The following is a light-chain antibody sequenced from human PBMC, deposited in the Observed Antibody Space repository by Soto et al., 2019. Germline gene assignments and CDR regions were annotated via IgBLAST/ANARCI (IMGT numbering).Light chain of an antibody. J-gene: IGKJ1*01. V-gene: IGKV3-15*01. CDR1: QSVSSN. CDR3: QQYNNWPRT. CDR2: GAS. Sequence: EILMTQSPATLSVTPGERATLSCRASQSVSSNLAWYQQKPGQAPRLLIYGASTRATGIPARFSGSGSGTEFTLTISSLQSEDFAVYYCQQYNNWPRTFGQRTKVDI.